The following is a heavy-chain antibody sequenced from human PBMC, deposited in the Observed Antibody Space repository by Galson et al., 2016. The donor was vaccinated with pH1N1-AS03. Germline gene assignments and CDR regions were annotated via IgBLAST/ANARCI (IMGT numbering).Heavy chain of an antibody. V-gene: IGHV4-39*07. CDR2: VYYDGNT. CDR3: ARTRAARPADAFDV. CDR1: GDSTNINTCY. Sequence: SETLSLTCSVSGDSTNINTCYWGWIRQPPGKGLEWIGSVYYDGNTYYNPPLKSRATISVDTSKNLFSLKLTSVTAADTAVYYCARTRAARPADAFDVWGQGTTVTVSS. D-gene: IGHD6-6*01. J-gene: IGHJ3*01.